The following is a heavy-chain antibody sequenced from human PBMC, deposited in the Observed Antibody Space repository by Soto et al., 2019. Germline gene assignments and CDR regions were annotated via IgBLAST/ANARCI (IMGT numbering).Heavy chain of an antibody. V-gene: IGHV3-49*03. D-gene: IGHD3-3*01. CDR1: GFTFGGYA. Sequence: PGGSLRLSCTASGFTFGGYAMSWFRQAPGKGLEWVGFIRSKAYGGTTEYAASVKGRFTISRDDSKSIAYLQMNSLKTEDTAVYYCTRGSYDFWSGYYDYYYYGMDVWGQGTTVTVSS. J-gene: IGHJ6*02. CDR3: TRGSYDFWSGYYDYYYYGMDV. CDR2: IRSKAYGGTT.